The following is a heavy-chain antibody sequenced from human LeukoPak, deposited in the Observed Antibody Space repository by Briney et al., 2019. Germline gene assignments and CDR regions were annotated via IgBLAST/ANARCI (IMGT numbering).Heavy chain of an antibody. J-gene: IGHJ3*01. CDR1: GFTFSSYW. V-gene: IGHV3-7*03. CDR3: ANGGSYDSGGHPNDGFDL. D-gene: IGHD3-22*01. CDR2: IKQDGSQK. Sequence: PGGSLRLSCAASGFTFSSYWMSWVRQAPGKGLEWVANIKQDGSQKYYEDSVKGRFTISRDNAKNSLYLQMNSLRAEDTAVYYCANGGSYDSGGHPNDGFDLWGQGTLVTVSS.